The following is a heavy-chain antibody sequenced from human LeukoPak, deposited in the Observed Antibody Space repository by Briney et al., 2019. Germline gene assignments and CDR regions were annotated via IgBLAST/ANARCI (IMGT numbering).Heavy chain of an antibody. CDR1: GGSISSYY. V-gene: IGHV4-59*01. D-gene: IGHD3-22*01. Sequence: SETLSLTCTVSGGSISSYYWSWTRQPPGKGLEWIGYIYYSGSNNYNPSLKSRVTISLDTSKNQFSLKLSSVTAADTAVYYCARDFEEYYYASSGSRGFDYWGQGTLVTVSS. CDR2: IYYSGSN. CDR3: ARDFEEYYYASSGSRGFDY. J-gene: IGHJ4*02.